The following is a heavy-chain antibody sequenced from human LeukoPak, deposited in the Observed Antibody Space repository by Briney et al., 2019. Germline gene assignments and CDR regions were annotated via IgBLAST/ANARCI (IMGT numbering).Heavy chain of an antibody. CDR3: ARYLNYDFWSGKTPDAFDI. CDR2: INHSGST. J-gene: IGHJ3*02. D-gene: IGHD3-3*01. Sequence: KTSETLSLTCAVYGGSFSGYYWSWIRRPPGKGPEWIGEINHSGSTNYNPSLKSRVTISVDTSKNQFSLKLSSVTAADTAVYYCARYLNYDFWSGKTPDAFDIWGQGTMVTVSS. V-gene: IGHV4-34*01. CDR1: GGSFSGYY.